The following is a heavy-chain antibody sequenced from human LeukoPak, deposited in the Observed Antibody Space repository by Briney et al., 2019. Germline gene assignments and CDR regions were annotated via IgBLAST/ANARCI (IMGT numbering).Heavy chain of an antibody. Sequence: GGSLGLSCASSVFTFDDYAMYWVRQARGKGLEWVSGISWNSGNIDYADSVKGRFTISRDNAKNSLYLQMNSLRAEETALYYCSKDHSYSISQHYFDYWGQGTLVTVSS. CDR1: VFTFDDYA. V-gene: IGHV3-9*01. CDR3: SKDHSYSISQHYFDY. J-gene: IGHJ4*02. D-gene: IGHD3-3*02. CDR2: ISWNSGNI.